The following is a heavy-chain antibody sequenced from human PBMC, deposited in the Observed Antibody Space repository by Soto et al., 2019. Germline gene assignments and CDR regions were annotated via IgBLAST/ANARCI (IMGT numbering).Heavy chain of an antibody. CDR1: GGSFSGYY. D-gene: IGHD1-26*01. CDR3: ARGPTIGGYYYYYGMDV. Sequence: QVQLQQWGAGLLKPSETLSLTCAVYGGSFSGYYWSWIRQPPGKGLEWIGEINHSGSTNYNPSLKSRVTISVDTSKNQFSLKLSSVTAADTAVYYCARGPTIGGYYYYYGMDVWGQGTTVTVSS. CDR2: INHSGST. V-gene: IGHV4-34*01. J-gene: IGHJ6*02.